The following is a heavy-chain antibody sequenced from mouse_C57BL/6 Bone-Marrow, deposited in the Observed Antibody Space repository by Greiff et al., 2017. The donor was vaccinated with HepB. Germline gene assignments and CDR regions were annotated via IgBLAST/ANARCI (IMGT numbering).Heavy chain of an antibody. CDR2: ISSGSSTI. V-gene: IGHV5-17*01. CDR3: ARDRSNYSWFAY. Sequence: DVMLVESGGGLVKPGGSLKLSCAASGFTFSDYGMHWVRQAPEKGLEWVAYISSGSSTIYDADTVKGRFTISRDNAKNTLFLQMTSLRSEDTAMYYCARDRSNYSWFAYWGQGTLVTVSA. D-gene: IGHD2-5*01. CDR1: GFTFSDYG. J-gene: IGHJ3*01.